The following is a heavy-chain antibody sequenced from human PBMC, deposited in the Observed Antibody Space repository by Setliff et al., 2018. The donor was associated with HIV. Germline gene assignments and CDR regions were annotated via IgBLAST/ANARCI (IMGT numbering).Heavy chain of an antibody. J-gene: IGHJ6*03. Sequence: SVKVSCKTSGGTFSRYAISWVRQAPGQGLEWMGGIIAILGTAKYAQKFQGRVTITADKSTSTAYMELSSLKSEDTAIYYCASAYDYYMDVWGKGTTVTVSS. CDR2: IIAILGTA. CDR3: ASAYDYYMDV. V-gene: IGHV1-69*10. CDR1: GGTFSRYA.